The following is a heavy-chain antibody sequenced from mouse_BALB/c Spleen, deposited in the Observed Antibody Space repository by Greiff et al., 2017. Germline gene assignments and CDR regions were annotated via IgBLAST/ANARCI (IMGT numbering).Heavy chain of an antibody. D-gene: IGHD2-3*01. CDR2: INPSNGRT. CDR1: GYTFTSYW. J-gene: IGHJ2*01. Sequence: QVQLQQPGADLVKPGASVKLSCKASGYTFTSYWMHWVKQRPGQGLEWIGEINPSNGRTNYNEKFKSKATLTVDKSSSTAYMQLSSLTSEDSAVYYCARSMMVTTRSLDYWGQGTTLTVSS. V-gene: IGHV1S81*02. CDR3: ARSMMVTTRSLDY.